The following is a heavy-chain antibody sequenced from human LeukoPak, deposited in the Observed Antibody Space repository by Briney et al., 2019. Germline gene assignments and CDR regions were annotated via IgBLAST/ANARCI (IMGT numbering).Heavy chain of an antibody. CDR2: IKQDGSEK. CDR1: GFTFSSYW. Sequence: GGSLRLSCAASGFTFSSYWMSWVRQAPGKGLEWVANIKQDGSEKYYVDSVKGRFTISRVNAKNSLYLQMNSVRAEDTAVYYCAREADDGVYYFDYWGQGTLVTVSS. D-gene: IGHD5-24*01. V-gene: IGHV3-7*01. CDR3: AREADDGVYYFDY. J-gene: IGHJ4*02.